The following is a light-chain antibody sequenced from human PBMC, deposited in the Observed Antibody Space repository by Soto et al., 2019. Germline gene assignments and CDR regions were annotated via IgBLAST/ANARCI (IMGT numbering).Light chain of an antibody. J-gene: IGKJ4*01. CDR3: QQYGRPLT. V-gene: IGKV3-20*01. Sequence: EIVLTQSPGTLSLSPGERATLSFRASQSVSSSYLAWYQQKPGQAPRLLIYGASSRATGIPDRFSGSGSGTDFTLTISRLEPEDFAVYYCQQYGRPLTFGGGTKVDIK. CDR2: GAS. CDR1: QSVSSSY.